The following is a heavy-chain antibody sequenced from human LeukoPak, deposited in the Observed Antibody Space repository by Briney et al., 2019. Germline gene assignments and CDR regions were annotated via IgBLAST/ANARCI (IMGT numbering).Heavy chain of an antibody. CDR2: INHSGST. J-gene: IGHJ3*02. CDR3: ARVTLAFDI. V-gene: IGHV4-34*01. CDR1: GGSFSGYY. Sequence: SETLSLTCAVYGGSFSGYYWSWIRQPPGKGLEWIGEINHSGSTNYNPSLKSRVTISVDTSKNQFSLKLSSVTAADTAVYYCARVTLAFDIWGHGTMVTVSS.